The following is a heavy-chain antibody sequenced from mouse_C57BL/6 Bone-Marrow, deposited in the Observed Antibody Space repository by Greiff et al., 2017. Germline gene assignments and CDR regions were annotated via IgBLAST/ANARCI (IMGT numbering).Heavy chain of an antibody. Sequence: VQLVESGAELVRPGTSVKVSCKASGYAFTNYLIEWVKQRPGQGLEWIGVINPGSGGTNYNEKFKGKATLTADKSSSTAYMQLSSLTSEDSAVYFCARSLYYYGSSWYFDVWGTGTTVTVSS. D-gene: IGHD1-1*01. CDR1: GYAFTNYL. V-gene: IGHV1-54*01. J-gene: IGHJ1*03. CDR3: ARSLYYYGSSWYFDV. CDR2: INPGSGGT.